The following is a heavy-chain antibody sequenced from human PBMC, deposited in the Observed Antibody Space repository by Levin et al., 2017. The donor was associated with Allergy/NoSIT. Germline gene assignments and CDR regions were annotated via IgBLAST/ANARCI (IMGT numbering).Heavy chain of an antibody. CDR3: ARATRSSLIHYFDH. V-gene: IGHV4-59*01. Sequence: SETLSLTCTVSGGSISSYYYSWIRQPPGKGLEWIAYMYYSGSTNYNPSLKSRVTISVDTSKNQFSLKLRSVTAEDTAVYYCARATRSSLIHYFDHWGQGTLVTVSS. CDR2: MYYSGST. D-gene: IGHD6-13*01. J-gene: IGHJ4*02. CDR1: GGSISSYY.